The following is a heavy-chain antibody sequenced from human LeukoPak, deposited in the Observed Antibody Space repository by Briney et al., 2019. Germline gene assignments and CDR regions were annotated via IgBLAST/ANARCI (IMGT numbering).Heavy chain of an antibody. J-gene: IGHJ4*02. CDR3: ARFFFRRVEPDY. D-gene: IGHD6-13*01. CDR2: INNSGTT. CDR1: GGSFTGYY. Sequence: SETLSLTCAVYGGSFTGYYWSWIRQPPGKGLEWIGEINNSGTTNYNPSLKSRVTISIDTSRNQFSLKLSSVTAADTAVYYCARFFFRRVEPDYWGQGTLVTVSS. V-gene: IGHV4-34*01.